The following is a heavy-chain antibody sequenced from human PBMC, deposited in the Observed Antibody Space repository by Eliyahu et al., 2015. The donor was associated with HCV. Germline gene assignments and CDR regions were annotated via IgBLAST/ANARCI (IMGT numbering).Heavy chain of an antibody. CDR3: VQYYYGSGMGAY. D-gene: IGHD3-10*01. J-gene: IGHJ4*02. V-gene: IGHV4-34*01. CDR2: INHSGST. CDR1: GGSFSGYY. Sequence: QVQLQQWGAGLLKPSETLSLTCAVYGGSFSGYYWSWIRQPPGKGLEWIGEINHSGSTNYNPSLKSRVTISVDTSKNQFSLKLSSVTAADTAVYYCVQYYYGSGMGAYWGQGTLVTVSS.